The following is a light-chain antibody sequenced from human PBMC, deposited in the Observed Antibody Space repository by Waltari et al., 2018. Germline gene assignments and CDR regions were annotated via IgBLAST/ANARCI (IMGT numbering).Light chain of an antibody. CDR2: GAS. V-gene: IGKV3-20*01. CDR3: QQYGDSRT. J-gene: IGKJ1*01. Sequence: EIVLTQSPGTLSLSPGERATLSCRASQSISTSYLAWFQQKPGQAPRLLIYGASTRVIGIPDRFGGSGSGTDFTLTISGLEPEDFAVYYCQQYGDSRTFGQGTKVE. CDR1: QSISTSY.